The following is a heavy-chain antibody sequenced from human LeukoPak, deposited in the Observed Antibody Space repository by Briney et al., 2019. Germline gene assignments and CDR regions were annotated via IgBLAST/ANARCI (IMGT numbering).Heavy chain of an antibody. J-gene: IGHJ4*02. CDR2: INSDGSST. Sequence: GGSLRLSCAASGFTFSSYWMHWVRQAPGKGLVWVPRINSDGSSTSYADSVKGRFTISRDNSKNTLYLQMNSLRAEDTAVYYCAKDLYYYDSSGYYSPYYFDYWGQGTLVTVSS. CDR3: AKDLYYYDSSGYYSPYYFDY. V-gene: IGHV3-74*01. CDR1: GFTFSSYW. D-gene: IGHD3-22*01.